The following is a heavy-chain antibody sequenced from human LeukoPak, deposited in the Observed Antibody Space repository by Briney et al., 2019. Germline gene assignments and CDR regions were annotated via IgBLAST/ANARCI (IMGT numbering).Heavy chain of an antibody. CDR3: ARDSRYYGSGMGHKHSDY. Sequence: GGSLRLSCAASGFTFSSYSMNWVRQAPGKGLEWVSSISSSSSYIYYADSVKGRFTISRDNAKNSLYLQMNSLRAEDTAVYYCARDSRYYGSGMGHKHSDYWGQGTLVTVSS. CDR1: GFTFSSYS. J-gene: IGHJ4*02. V-gene: IGHV3-21*01. D-gene: IGHD3-10*01. CDR2: ISSSSSYI.